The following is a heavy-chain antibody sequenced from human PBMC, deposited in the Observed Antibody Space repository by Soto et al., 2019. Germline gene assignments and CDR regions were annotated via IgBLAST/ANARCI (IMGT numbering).Heavy chain of an antibody. D-gene: IGHD4-17*01. V-gene: IGHV4-30-2*01. J-gene: IGHJ4*02. CDR2: IYHSGST. CDR3: ARYTVTAEGFDY. CDR1: GGSISSGGYS. Sequence: SETLSLTCAVSGGSISSGGYSWSWIRQPPGKGLEWIGYIYHSGSTYYNPSLKSRVTISVDRSKNQFSLKLSSVTAADTAVYYCARYTVTAEGFDYWGQGTLVTVYS.